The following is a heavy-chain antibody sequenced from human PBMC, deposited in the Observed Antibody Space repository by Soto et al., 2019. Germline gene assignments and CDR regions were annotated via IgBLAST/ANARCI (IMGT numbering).Heavy chain of an antibody. V-gene: IGHV4-39*01. CDR2: SYYSGST. D-gene: IGHD3-22*01. J-gene: IGHJ3*02. CDR1: GGSISSSSYY. Sequence: QLQLQESGPGLVKPSETLSLTCTVSGGSISSSSYYWGWIRQPPGKGLEWIGSSYYSGSTYYNPSLKSRVPISVVTSKNQLSLKLSSVTAADTAVYYCARPVYYYDSSGYLEGDAFDIWGQGTMVTVSS. CDR3: ARPVYYYDSSGYLEGDAFDI.